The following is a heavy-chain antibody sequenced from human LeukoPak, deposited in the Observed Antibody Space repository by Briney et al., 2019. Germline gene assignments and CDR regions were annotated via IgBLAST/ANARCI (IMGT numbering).Heavy chain of an antibody. CDR1: GFTFSFYA. Sequence: PGGSLRLSCAASGFTFSFYAMSWVRQAPGKGLEWVSRIDSYGSSTSFADSVKGRFTISRDNAKNSLYLQMNSLRAEDTAVYYCARNRGTGYYLNDAVDIWGQGTMVTVSS. J-gene: IGHJ3*02. D-gene: IGHD3/OR15-3a*01. CDR3: ARNRGTGYYLNDAVDI. CDR2: IDSYGSST. V-gene: IGHV3-74*01.